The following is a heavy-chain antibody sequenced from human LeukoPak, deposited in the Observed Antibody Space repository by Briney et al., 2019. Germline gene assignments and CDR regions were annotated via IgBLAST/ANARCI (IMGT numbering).Heavy chain of an antibody. CDR1: GGPMSCRSYY. CDR2: IYYSGST. V-gene: IGHV4-39*07. CDR3: ARDPHITMIVVGYAFDI. Sequence: PSETLSLTCTVSGGPMSCRSYYWGGIRQPPGKGLEWIGSIYYSGSTYYNRSLKSRVTISIDTSKNQFSLKLSSVTAADTAVYYCARDPHITMIVVGYAFDIWGQGTMVTVSS. J-gene: IGHJ3*02. D-gene: IGHD3-22*01.